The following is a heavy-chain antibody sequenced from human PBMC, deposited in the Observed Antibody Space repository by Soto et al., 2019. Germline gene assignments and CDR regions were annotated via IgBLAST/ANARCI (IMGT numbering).Heavy chain of an antibody. D-gene: IGHD2-15*01. CDR1: GESISSGDHY. V-gene: IGHV4-30-4*01. CDR3: ARDAGYCNSVSCYPYNMDV. Sequence: SETLSLPCTVSGESISSGDHYWSWVRQSPGEGLEWIGFIYYSGNTYYNPSLKSRVSMSVDTSNNQFSLKLNSVTAADTAVYYCARDAGYCNSVSCYPYNMDVWGQGTTVTVS. J-gene: IGHJ6*02. CDR2: IYYSGNT.